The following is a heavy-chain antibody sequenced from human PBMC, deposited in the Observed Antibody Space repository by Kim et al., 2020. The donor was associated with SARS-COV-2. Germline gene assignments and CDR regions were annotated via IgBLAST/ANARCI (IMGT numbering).Heavy chain of an antibody. Sequence: SETLSLTCAVYGGSFSGYYWSWIRQPPGKGLEWIGEINHSGSTNYNPSLKSRVTISVDTSKNQFSLKLSSVTAADTAVYYCARGVSLGIAARRVRNTNYFDYWGQGTLVTVSS. CDR3: ARGVSLGIAARRVRNTNYFDY. CDR1: GGSFSGYY. D-gene: IGHD6-6*01. J-gene: IGHJ4*02. V-gene: IGHV4-34*01. CDR2: INHSGST.